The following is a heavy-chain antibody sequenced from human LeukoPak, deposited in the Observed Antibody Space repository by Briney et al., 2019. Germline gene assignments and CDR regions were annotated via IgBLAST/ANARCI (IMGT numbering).Heavy chain of an antibody. Sequence: GRSLRLSCAASGFSFGTFGMHWARRAPGKGLEWVAVIWNDGSKEFYAESVKGRFTISRDNSQNTLYLQMNRLRAEDTAVYYCARDSLGGDYWGQGTLVTVS. CDR3: ARDSLGGDY. V-gene: IGHV3-33*08. J-gene: IGHJ4*02. CDR1: GFSFGTFG. CDR2: IWNDGSKE. D-gene: IGHD3-16*01.